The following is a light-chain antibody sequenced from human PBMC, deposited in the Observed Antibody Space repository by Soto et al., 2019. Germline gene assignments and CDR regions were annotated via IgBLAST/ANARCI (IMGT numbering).Light chain of an antibody. J-gene: IGKJ1*01. CDR2: DAS. Sequence: EIVLTQSAVTLSLSPGEGGNLXCRASQTISSYLDWYQQRAGKALRLLIFDASNRAHGSPARFSGSGSVTDFTRTISRREPEDFAVYYGQQYGSSPRTFGQGTKVDIK. CDR1: QTISSY. V-gene: IGKV3-20*01. CDR3: QQYGSSPRT.